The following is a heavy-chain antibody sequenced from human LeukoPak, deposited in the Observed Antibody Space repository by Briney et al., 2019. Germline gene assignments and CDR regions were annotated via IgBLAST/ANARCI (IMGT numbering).Heavy chain of an antibody. D-gene: IGHD6-6*01. V-gene: IGHV1-69*13. J-gene: IGHJ3*02. CDR3: ARTRIAARLGSPAFDI. CDR1: GGTFSSHA. CDR2: IIPIFGTA. Sequence: ASVKVSCKASGGTFSSHAISWVRQAPGQGLEWMGGIIPIFGTANYAQKFQGRVTITADESTSTAYMELSSLRSEDTAVYYCARTRIAARLGSPAFDIWGQGTMVTVSS.